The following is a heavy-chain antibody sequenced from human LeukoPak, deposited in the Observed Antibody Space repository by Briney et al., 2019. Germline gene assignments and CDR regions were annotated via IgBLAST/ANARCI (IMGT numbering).Heavy chain of an antibody. D-gene: IGHD6-19*01. CDR1: GGTFSSYA. J-gene: IGHJ5*02. CDR3: ARDSPRYSSGSLIAGYNWFDP. V-gene: IGHV1-69*04. Sequence: SVKVSCKASGGTFSSYAISWVRQAPGQGLEWMGRIIPILGIANYAQKFQGRVTITADKSTSTAYMELSRLRSDDTAVYYCARDSPRYSSGSLIAGYNWFDPWGQGTLVTVSS. CDR2: IIPILGIA.